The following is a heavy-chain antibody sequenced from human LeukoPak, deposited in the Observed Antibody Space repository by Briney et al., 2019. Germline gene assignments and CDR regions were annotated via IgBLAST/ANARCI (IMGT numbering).Heavy chain of an antibody. CDR2: MHTSGST. CDR3: ARRLVVPAAMFSGYYYYYMDV. CDR1: GGSISSYY. J-gene: IGHJ6*03. Sequence: SETLSLTCTVSGGSISSYYWSWIRQSAGKGLEWIGRMHTSGSTNYNPSLKSRGTMSVDTSKNQFSLKLSSVTAADTAVYYCARRLVVPAAMFSGYYYYYMDVWGKGTTVTISS. V-gene: IGHV4-4*07. D-gene: IGHD2-2*01.